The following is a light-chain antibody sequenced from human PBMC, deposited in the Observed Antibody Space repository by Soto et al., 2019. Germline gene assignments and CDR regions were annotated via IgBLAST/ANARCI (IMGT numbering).Light chain of an antibody. CDR2: EGS. J-gene: IGLJ2*01. CDR3: CSYRGSSTLT. CDR1: SSDVGGYSL. Sequence: QSALTQPASVSGSPGQSITVSCTGTSSDVGGYSLVSWYHQNPGKAPKLVIYEGSKRPSGVSNRLSGSKSGNTASLTISGLQAEDEGDYYCCSYRGSSTLTFGGGTKLTVL. V-gene: IGLV2-23*01.